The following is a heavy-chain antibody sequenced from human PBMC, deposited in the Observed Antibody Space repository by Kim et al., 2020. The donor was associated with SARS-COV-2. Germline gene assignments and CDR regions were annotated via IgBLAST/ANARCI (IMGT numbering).Heavy chain of an antibody. D-gene: IGHD2-2*01. Sequence: GGSLRLSCAASGFTFSSYGMHWVRQAPGKGLEWVAVIWYDGSNKYYADSVKGRFTISRDNSKNTLYLQMNSMRAEETAVYYCARDKTYCSSTSCHYYYYYCGMDVWGQGTTVTVSS. CDR2: IWYDGSNK. J-gene: IGHJ6*02. CDR3: ARDKTYCSSTSCHYYYYYCGMDV. CDR1: GFTFSSYG. V-gene: IGHV3-33*01.